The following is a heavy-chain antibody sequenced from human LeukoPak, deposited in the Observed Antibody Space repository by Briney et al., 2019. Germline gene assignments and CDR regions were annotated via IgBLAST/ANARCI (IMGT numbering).Heavy chain of an antibody. Sequence: ASVKVSCKASGYTFNSYDINWVRQATGQGLEWMGWMNPNTGNTGYGERFQGRVTMTRDNSISTAYMELNSLTAEDTAVYYCATVATGSWGWIDPWGQGTLVTVSS. J-gene: IGHJ5*02. CDR2: MNPNTGNT. D-gene: IGHD1-26*01. V-gene: IGHV1-8*01. CDR1: GYTFNSYD. CDR3: ATVATGSWGWIDP.